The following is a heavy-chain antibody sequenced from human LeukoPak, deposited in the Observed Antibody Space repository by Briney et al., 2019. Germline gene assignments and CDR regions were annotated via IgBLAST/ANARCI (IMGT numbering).Heavy chain of an antibody. CDR3: ARGRHKYGSPPNWFDP. CDR2: IYSGGST. D-gene: IGHD4-17*01. J-gene: IGHJ5*02. V-gene: IGHV3-66*01. CDR1: GFTVSSNY. Sequence: GGSLRLSCAASGFTVSSNYMSWVRQAPGKGLEWVSVIYSGGSTYYADSVKGRFTISRDNSKNTLYLQMNSLRAEDTAVYYCARGRHKYGSPPNWFDPWGQGTLVTVSS.